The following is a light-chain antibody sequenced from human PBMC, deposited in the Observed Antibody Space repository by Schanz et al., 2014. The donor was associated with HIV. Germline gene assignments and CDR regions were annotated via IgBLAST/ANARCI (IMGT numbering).Light chain of an antibody. V-gene: IGLV2-14*01. J-gene: IGLJ2*01. CDR1: SSDVGGYNY. CDR2: DVS. Sequence: QSALTQPASVSGSPGQSITISCTGSSSDVGGYNYVSWYQQYPGKAPTLIIYDVSSRPSGVSNRFSGSKSGNTASLTISGLQAEDEADYYCLSYAGNNNLIFGGGTKLTVL. CDR3: LSYAGNNNLI.